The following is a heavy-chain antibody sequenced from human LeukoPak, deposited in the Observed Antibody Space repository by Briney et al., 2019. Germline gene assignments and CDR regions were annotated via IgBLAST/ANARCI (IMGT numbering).Heavy chain of an antibody. CDR2: IYTSGST. Sequence: PSETLSLTCTVSGGSISSYYWSWVRQPPGKGLEWIGRIYTSGSTNYNPSLKSRVTMSVDTSKNQFSLKLSSVTAADTAVYYCARVALNVLTGPLYFDYWGQGTLVTVSS. D-gene: IGHD3-9*01. CDR1: GGSISSYY. V-gene: IGHV4-4*07. J-gene: IGHJ4*02. CDR3: ARVALNVLTGPLYFDY.